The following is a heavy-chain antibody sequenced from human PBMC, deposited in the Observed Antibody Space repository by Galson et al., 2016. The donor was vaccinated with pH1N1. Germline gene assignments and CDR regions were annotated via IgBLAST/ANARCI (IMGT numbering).Heavy chain of an antibody. V-gene: IGHV3-7*01. CDR1: GFTFSTYW. CDR3: VRQIYGSGST. J-gene: IGHJ5*02. Sequence: SLRLSCAASGFTFSTYWMTWVRQAPGKGLEWVANINQDGSEKHYVDSVKGRFTISSDNAKNSLYLQMNSLRAEDTAVFYCVRQIYGSGSTWGQGTLVTVSS. D-gene: IGHD3-10*01. CDR2: INQDGSEK.